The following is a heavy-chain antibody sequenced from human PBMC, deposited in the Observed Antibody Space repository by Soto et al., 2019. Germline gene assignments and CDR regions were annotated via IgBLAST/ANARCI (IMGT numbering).Heavy chain of an antibody. D-gene: IGHD3-3*01. V-gene: IGHV3-30-3*01. J-gene: IGHJ6*02. CDR1: GFTFSSYA. CDR2: ISYDGSNK. Sequence: PGGSLRLSCAASGFTFSSYAMHWVRQAPGKGLEWVAVISYDGSNKYYADSVKGRFTISRDNSKNTLYLQMNSLRAEDTAVYYCARDTVFGVVDYYYGMDVWGQGTTVTAP. CDR3: ARDTVFGVVDYYYGMDV.